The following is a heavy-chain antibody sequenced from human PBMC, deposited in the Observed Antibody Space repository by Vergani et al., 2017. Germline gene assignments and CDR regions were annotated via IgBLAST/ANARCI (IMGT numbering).Heavy chain of an antibody. V-gene: IGHV3-11*04. Sequence: QVQLVESGGGLVKPGGSLRLSCTASGFFFSDYYMSWLRQAPGKGLEWISYIASSDTTVYYADSVKGRFTISRDNAKNSLYLEMNSLRAEDTAVYYCARDYLYFSGSGSPYYFDHWGQGTQVTVSS. CDR1: GFFFSDYY. D-gene: IGHD3-10*01. CDR3: ARDYLYFSGSGSPYYFDH. CDR2: IASSDTTV. J-gene: IGHJ4*02.